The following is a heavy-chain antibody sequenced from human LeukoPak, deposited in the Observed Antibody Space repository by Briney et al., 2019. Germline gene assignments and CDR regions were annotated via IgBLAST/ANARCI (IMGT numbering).Heavy chain of an antibody. V-gene: IGHV3-48*04. Sequence: PGGSLRLSCAASGFTFSSYAMSWVRQAPGKGLEWVSYISSSGSTIYYADSVKGRFTISRDNAKNSLYLQMNSLRAEDTAVYYCARADPTTVPHPGDYWGQGTLVTVSS. D-gene: IGHD4-17*01. J-gene: IGHJ4*02. CDR3: ARADPTTVPHPGDY. CDR1: GFTFSSYA. CDR2: ISSSGSTI.